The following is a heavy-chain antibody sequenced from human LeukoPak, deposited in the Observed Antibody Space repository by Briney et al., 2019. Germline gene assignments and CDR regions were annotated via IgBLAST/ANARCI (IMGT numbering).Heavy chain of an antibody. CDR3: AEGPTAYYDFWSGYPLHY. D-gene: IGHD3-3*01. CDR2: ISGSGGST. V-gene: IGHV3-23*01. J-gene: IGHJ4*02. CDR1: GFTFSSYA. Sequence: GGSLRLSCAASGFTFSSYAMSWVRQAPGKGLEWVSAISGSGGSTYYADSVKGRFTISRDNSKNTLYLQMNSLRAEDTAVYYCAEGPTAYYDFWSGYPLHYWGQGTLVTVSS.